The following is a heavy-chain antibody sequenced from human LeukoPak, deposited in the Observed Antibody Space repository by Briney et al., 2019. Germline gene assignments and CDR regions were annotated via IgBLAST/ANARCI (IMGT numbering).Heavy chain of an antibody. D-gene: IGHD6-13*01. V-gene: IGHV4-34*01. Sequence: SETLSLTCAVYGGSFSGYYWSWIRQPPGKGLEWIGEINHSGSTNYNPSLKSRVTISVDTSKNQFSLKLSSVTAADTAVYYCAITDPGIAAPWGQGTLVTVSS. CDR3: AITDPGIAAP. J-gene: IGHJ4*02. CDR2: INHSGST. CDR1: GGSFSGYY.